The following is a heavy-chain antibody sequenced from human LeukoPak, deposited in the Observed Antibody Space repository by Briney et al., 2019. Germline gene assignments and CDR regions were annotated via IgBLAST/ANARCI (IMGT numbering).Heavy chain of an antibody. CDR2: FDPEDSET. CDR1: GYTLTELS. J-gene: IGHJ4*02. Sequence: ASVKVSCKVSGYTLTELSMHWVRQAPGKGLEWMGGFDPEDSETIYAQKFQGRVTMTEGTSTDTAYMELSSLRSGDTAVYYCATGVGATPGYYFDYWGQGTLVTVSS. CDR3: ATGVGATPGYYFDY. V-gene: IGHV1-24*01. D-gene: IGHD1-26*01.